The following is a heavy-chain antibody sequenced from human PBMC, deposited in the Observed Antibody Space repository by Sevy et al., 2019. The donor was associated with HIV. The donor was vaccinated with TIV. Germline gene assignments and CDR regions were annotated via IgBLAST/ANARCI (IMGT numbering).Heavy chain of an antibody. CDR1: GLTFNSHS. CDR2: ITSSSGTT. D-gene: IGHD4-17*01. CDR3: ARDGLDV. J-gene: IGHJ6*02. V-gene: IGHV3-48*01. Sequence: GGSLRLSCAASGLTFNSHSMNWVRQAPGKGLEWVSYITSSSGTTYYADSVKGRFTISRDNAKNSLYLQMNGLRAEDTAVYYCARDGLDVWGQGTTVTVSS.